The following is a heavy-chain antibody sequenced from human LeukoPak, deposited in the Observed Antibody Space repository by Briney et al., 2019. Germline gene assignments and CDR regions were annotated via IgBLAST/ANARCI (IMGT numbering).Heavy chain of an antibody. CDR3: ARSTKYCSGGSCDTFDY. D-gene: IGHD2-15*01. Sequence: PSETLSLTCTVSGGSISSHYWSWIRQPPGKGLEWIGYINYSGSTNYNPSLKSRVTISVDTSKNQFSLKLSSVTAADTAVYYCARSTKYCSGGSCDTFDYWGQGTLVTVSS. J-gene: IGHJ4*02. CDR1: GGSISSHY. V-gene: IGHV4-59*08. CDR2: INYSGST.